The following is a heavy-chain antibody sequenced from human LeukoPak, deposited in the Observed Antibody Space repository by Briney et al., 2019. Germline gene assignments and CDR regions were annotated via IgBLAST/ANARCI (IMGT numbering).Heavy chain of an antibody. CDR2: VSAYNGNT. D-gene: IGHD6-6*01. CDR3: ARESIWRLTKSPSDDKHDAFDI. J-gene: IGHJ3*02. V-gene: IGHV1-18*01. CDR1: GYTFTSYG. Sequence: ASVKVSCKASGYTFTSYGISWVRQAPGQGLEWMGWVSAYNGNTNYAQKLQGRVTMTTDTSTSTAYMELRSLRSDDTAVYYCARESIWRLTKSPSDDKHDAFDIWGQGTMVTVSS.